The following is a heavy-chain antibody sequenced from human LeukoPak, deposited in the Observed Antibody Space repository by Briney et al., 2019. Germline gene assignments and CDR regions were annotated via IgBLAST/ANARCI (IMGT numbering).Heavy chain of an antibody. CDR2: IYPDDSDT. CDR1: GYSFTDFW. D-gene: IGHD3-16*02. CDR3: ARHSKGRLGELSLYGMDV. V-gene: IGHV5-51*01. Sequence: GESLKISCKGSGYSFTDFWIAWVRQMPRKGLEWMGIIYPDDSDTRYSPSFQGQVTISADKSISTAYLQWSSLKASDTAMYYCARHSKGRLGELSLYGMDVWGQGTTVTVSS. J-gene: IGHJ6*02.